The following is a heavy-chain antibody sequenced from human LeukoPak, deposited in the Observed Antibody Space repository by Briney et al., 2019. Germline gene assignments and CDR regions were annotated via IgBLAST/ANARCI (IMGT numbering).Heavy chain of an antibody. J-gene: IGHJ4*02. D-gene: IGHD7-27*01. CDR1: GFTFTSYD. CDR3: VRTPPNWGADY. Sequence: ASVNVSCKASGFTFTSYDINWVRQATGQGLEWMGWMSPNSGNTGYAQKFQGRVTMTRNTAISTAYMGLSSLRSEDTAVYYCVRTPPNWGADYWGQGTLVTVYS. V-gene: IGHV1-8*01. CDR2: MSPNSGNT.